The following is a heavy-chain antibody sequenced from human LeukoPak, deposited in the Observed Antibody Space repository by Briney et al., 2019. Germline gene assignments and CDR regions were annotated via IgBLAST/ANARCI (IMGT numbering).Heavy chain of an antibody. J-gene: IGHJ3*02. CDR2: IIPILGIA. CDR3: ARARDHDAFDI. V-gene: IGHV1-69*02. Sequence: GASVKVSCKASGGTFSSYTISWVRQAPGQGLEWMGRIIPILGIANHAQKFQGRVTITADKSTSTAYMELSSLRSEDTAVYYCARARDHDAFDIWGQGTMVTVSS. CDR1: GGTFSSYT.